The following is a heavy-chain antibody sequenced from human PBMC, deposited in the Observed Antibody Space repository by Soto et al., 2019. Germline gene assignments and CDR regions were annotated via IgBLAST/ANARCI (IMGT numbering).Heavy chain of an antibody. D-gene: IGHD3-22*01. CDR3: ARVGPAHYYDSSGYYSPLDY. J-gene: IGHJ4*02. CDR2: IIPMFGTA. Sequence: QGQLVQSGAEVKKPGSSVKVSCTASGDTFSSYAINWVLQAPGQGLEWMVGIIPMFGTANYAQKFKGRVTITAGASTRTVYMELSSLRSEDTAVYYCARVGPAHYYDSSGYYSPLDYWGQGTLVTVSS. V-gene: IGHV1-69*01. CDR1: GDTFSSYA.